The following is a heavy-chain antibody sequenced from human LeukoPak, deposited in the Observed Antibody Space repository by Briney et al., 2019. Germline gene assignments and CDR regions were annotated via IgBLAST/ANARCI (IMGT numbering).Heavy chain of an antibody. CDR3: AKAQYYYDSSGRPSSAFDI. CDR2: IGGDGGST. CDR1: GFTFDDYA. J-gene: IGHJ3*02. Sequence: GGSLRLSCVASGFTFDDYAMHWVRQAPGKGLEWVSLIGGDGGSTYYADSVKGRFTISRDNSKNSLYLQMNSLRTEDTALYYCAKAQYYYDSSGRPSSAFDIWGQGTMVTVSS. V-gene: IGHV3-43*02. D-gene: IGHD3-22*01.